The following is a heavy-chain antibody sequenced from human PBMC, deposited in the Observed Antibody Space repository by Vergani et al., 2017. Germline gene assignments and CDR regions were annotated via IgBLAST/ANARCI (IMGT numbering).Heavy chain of an antibody. CDR1: GFTFSNAW. CDR3: ARDAQLQIAAAGKNGAFDI. D-gene: IGHD6-13*01. J-gene: IGHJ3*02. V-gene: IGHV3-15*01. Sequence: EVQLVESGGGLVKPGGSLRLSCAASGFTFSNAWMSWVRQAPGKGLEWVGRIKSKTDGGTTDYAAPVKGRFTISRDDSKNTLYLQMNSLKTEDTAVYYCARDAQLQIAAAGKNGAFDIWGQGTMVTVSS. CDR2: IKSKTDGGTT.